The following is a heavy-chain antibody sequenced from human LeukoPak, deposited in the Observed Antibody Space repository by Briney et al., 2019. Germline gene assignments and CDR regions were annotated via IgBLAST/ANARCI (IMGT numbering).Heavy chain of an antibody. V-gene: IGHV3-53*01. CDR3: ASSLSSSWYIFDY. D-gene: IGHD6-13*01. Sequence: QPGGSLRLSCAASGFTVSSNYMSWVRQAPGKGLEWVSVIYSGGSTYYADSVKGRFTISRDNSKNTLYLQMNSLRAEDTAVYYCASSLSSSWYIFDYWGQGTLVTVSS. CDR2: IYSGGST. CDR1: GFTVSSNY. J-gene: IGHJ4*02.